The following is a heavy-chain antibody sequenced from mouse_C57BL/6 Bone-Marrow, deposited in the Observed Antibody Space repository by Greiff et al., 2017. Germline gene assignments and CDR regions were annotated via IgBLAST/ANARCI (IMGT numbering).Heavy chain of an antibody. CDR2: SRNKANDYTT. D-gene: IGHD2-3*01. Sequence: EVKLVESGGGLVQSGRSLRLSCATSGFTFSDFYMEWVRQAPGKGLEWIAASRNKANDYTTEYSASVKGRFIVSRDTSQSILYLQMNALRAEDTAIYYCARDARLLHAMDYWGQGTSVTVSS. CDR1: GFTFSDFY. J-gene: IGHJ4*01. V-gene: IGHV7-1*01. CDR3: ARDARLLHAMDY.